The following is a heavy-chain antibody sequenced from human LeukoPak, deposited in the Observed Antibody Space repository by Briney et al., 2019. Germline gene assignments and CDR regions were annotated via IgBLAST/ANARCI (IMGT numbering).Heavy chain of an antibody. Sequence: PSETLSLTCTVSGGSISSAVYYWSWIRQHPGKGLEWIGYIYYSGSTYYNPSLKSRVTISVDTSKNQFSLKLSSVTAADTAVYYCARSIVSYYYGMDVWGQGTTVTVSS. V-gene: IGHV4-31*03. J-gene: IGHJ6*02. CDR1: GGSISSAVYY. CDR2: IYYSGST. D-gene: IGHD3-16*02. CDR3: ARSIVSYYYGMDV.